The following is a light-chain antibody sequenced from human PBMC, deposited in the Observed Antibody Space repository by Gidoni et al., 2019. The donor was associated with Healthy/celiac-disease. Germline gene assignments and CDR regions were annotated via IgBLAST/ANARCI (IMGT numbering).Light chain of an antibody. J-gene: IGKJ2*01. V-gene: IGKV3-20*01. CDR3: QQYGSSYT. CDR2: GAS. Sequence: EIVLTQSPGTLSLSPGERATLSCRASQSVSSSYLAWYQQKPGQAPRLLIYGASSRATGIPDRFSGSGSGTDFTLTISRLEPEDFAAYYCQQYGSSYTFXQXTKLEIK. CDR1: QSVSSSY.